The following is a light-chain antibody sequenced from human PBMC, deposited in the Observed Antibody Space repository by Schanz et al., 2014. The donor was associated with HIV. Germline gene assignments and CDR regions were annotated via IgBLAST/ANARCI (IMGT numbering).Light chain of an antibody. CDR3: QQRSNWPPMYT. J-gene: IGKJ2*01. Sequence: EIVLTQSPGSLSLSPGERATLSCRASQSVSSSYLAWYQQKPGQAPRLLIYDTSGRATGIPDRFSGSGAGTDFTLTISRLEPEDFALYYCQQRSNWPPMYTFGQGTKLEIK. CDR1: QSVSSSY. V-gene: IGKV3D-20*02. CDR2: DTS.